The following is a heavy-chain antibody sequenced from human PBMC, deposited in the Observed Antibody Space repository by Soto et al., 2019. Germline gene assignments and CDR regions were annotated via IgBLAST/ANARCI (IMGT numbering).Heavy chain of an antibody. CDR2: ISAYNGNT. CDR3: AVIMVRGVMIGMDV. Sequence: GASVKVSCMASGYTFTSYGISWVRQAPGQGLEWMGWISAYNGNTNYAQKLQGRVTMTTDTSTSTAYMELRSLRSDDTAVYYCAVIMVRGVMIGMDVWGQGTTVTVSS. CDR1: GYTFTSYG. D-gene: IGHD3-10*01. V-gene: IGHV1-18*01. J-gene: IGHJ6*02.